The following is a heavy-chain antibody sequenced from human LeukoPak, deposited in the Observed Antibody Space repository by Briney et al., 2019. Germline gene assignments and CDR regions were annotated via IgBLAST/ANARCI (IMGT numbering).Heavy chain of an antibody. V-gene: IGHV1-2*02. CDR2: INPNSGDT. D-gene: IGHD6-13*01. J-gene: IGHJ5*02. Sequence: VRQAPGQGLEWMGWINPNSGDTHYAQNFQARVTMTRDTSISTVYMDLSRLRSDDTAVYYCARALYSGNQRNWFDPWGQGTLVTVSS. CDR3: ARALYSGNQRNWFDP.